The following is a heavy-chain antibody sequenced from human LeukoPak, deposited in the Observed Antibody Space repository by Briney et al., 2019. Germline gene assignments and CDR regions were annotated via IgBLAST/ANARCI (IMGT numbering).Heavy chain of an antibody. CDR3: AKKGRYYDSSGYYSLDY. CDR2: IIPIFGTA. Sequence: SVKVSCKASGGTFSSYAISWVRQAPGQGLEWMGRIIPIFGTANYAQKFQGRVTITADKSTSTAYMELSSLRSEDTAVYYCAKKGRYYDSSGYYSLDYWGQGTLVTVSS. V-gene: IGHV1-69*06. D-gene: IGHD3-22*01. J-gene: IGHJ4*02. CDR1: GGTFSSYA.